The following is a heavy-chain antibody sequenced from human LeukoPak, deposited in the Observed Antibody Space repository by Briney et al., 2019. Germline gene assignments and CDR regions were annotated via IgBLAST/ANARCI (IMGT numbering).Heavy chain of an antibody. Sequence: GGSLRLSCAASGFTFSSYAMSWVRQAPGKGLEWVSAISGSGGSTYYADSVKGRFTISRDNSKNTLYPQMNSLRAEDTAVYYCAKTARRIAAAGTVKSYFDYWGQGTLVTVSS. D-gene: IGHD6-13*01. J-gene: IGHJ4*02. CDR3: AKTARRIAAAGTVKSYFDY. CDR1: GFTFSSYA. CDR2: ISGSGGST. V-gene: IGHV3-23*01.